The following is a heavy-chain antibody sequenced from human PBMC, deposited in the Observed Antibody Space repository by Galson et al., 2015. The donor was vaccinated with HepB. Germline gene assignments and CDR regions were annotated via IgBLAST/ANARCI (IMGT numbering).Heavy chain of an antibody. CDR3: ARDIASVYDYVWGSYRPDPVDY. Sequence: SVKVSCKASGYTFTNYGISWVRQAPGQGLEWMGWISAYNGNTNYAQKLQGRVTMTTDTSTSTAYMELRSLRSDDTAVYYCARDIASVYDYVWGSYRPDPVDYWRQGTLVTVSS. J-gene: IGHJ4*02. CDR1: GYTFTNYG. CDR2: ISAYNGNT. D-gene: IGHD3-16*02. V-gene: IGHV1-18*01.